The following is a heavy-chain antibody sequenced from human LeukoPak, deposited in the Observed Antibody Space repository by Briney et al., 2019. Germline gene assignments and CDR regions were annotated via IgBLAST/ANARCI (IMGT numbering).Heavy chain of an antibody. V-gene: IGHV3-21*01. J-gene: IGHJ4*02. CDR3: ARDTGWPHTPFDY. CDR2: ISSSSSYI. Sequence: GGSLRLSCAASGFTFSSYSMNWVRQAPVKELEWVSSISSSSSYIYYADSVKGRFTISRDNAKNSLYLQMNSLRAEDTAVYYCARDTGWPHTPFDYWGQGTLVTVSS. D-gene: IGHD6-19*01. CDR1: GFTFSSYS.